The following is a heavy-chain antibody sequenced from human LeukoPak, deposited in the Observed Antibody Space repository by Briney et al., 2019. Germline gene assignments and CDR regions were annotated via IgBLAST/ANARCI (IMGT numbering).Heavy chain of an antibody. V-gene: IGHV3-15*07. CDR3: ATDFYDST. J-gene: IGHJ5*02. CDR1: GFTFSNAW. CDR2: IRGNSDGGTI. D-gene: IGHD3-22*01. Sequence: GGSLRLSCATSGFTFSNAWMNWVRQAPGKGLEWVGRIRGNSDGGTIDYAAPVKGRFTLSRDDSKTTLYLQMNSLQTEDTAVYYCATDFYDSTWGQGTLVTVSS.